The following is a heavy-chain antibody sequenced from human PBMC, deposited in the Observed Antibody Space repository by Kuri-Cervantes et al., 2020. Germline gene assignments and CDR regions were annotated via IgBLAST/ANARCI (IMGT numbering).Heavy chain of an antibody. CDR1: GFTFGNYY. V-gene: IGHV3-11*04. J-gene: IGHJ4*02. CDR3: ARETLIAYGVPDY. Sequence: GGSLRLSCAASGFTFGNYYMNWIRQSPGKGLEWVSYISSRGDDTYYTDSVKGRFTTSRDNAKNLLYLQMNSLRLEDTAVYYCARETLIAYGVPDYWGQGTLVTVSS. CDR2: ISSRGDDT. D-gene: IGHD4-17*01.